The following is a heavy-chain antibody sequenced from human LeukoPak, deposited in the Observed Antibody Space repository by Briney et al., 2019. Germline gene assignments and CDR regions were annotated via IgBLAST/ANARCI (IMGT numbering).Heavy chain of an antibody. Sequence: GASVKVSCKASGYTFTSYGISWVRQAPGQGLEWMGWISAYNGNTNYAQKLQGRVTMTTDTSTSTAYMELRSLRSDDTAVYYCARDKLLWFGELSGFDYWGQGTLATVSS. CDR3: ARDKLLWFGELSGFDY. D-gene: IGHD3-10*01. V-gene: IGHV1-18*01. CDR2: ISAYNGNT. J-gene: IGHJ4*02. CDR1: GYTFTSYG.